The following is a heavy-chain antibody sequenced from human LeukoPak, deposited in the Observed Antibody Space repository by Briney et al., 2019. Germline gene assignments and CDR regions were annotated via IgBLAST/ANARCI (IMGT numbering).Heavy chain of an antibody. D-gene: IGHD3-10*01. CDR3: ARSWPVGFTMVRGVITWFDP. CDR1: GGSISSSSYY. J-gene: IGHJ5*02. CDR2: IYYSGST. Sequence: PSETLSLTCTVSGGSISSSSYYWGWIRQPPGKGLEWIGSIYYSGSTYYNPSLKSRVTISVDTSKNQFSLKLSSVTAADTAVYYCARSWPVGFTMVRGVITWFDPWGQGTLVTVSS. V-gene: IGHV4-39*01.